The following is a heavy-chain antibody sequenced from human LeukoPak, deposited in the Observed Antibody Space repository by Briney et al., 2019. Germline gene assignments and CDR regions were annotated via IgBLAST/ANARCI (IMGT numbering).Heavy chain of an antibody. CDR1: GYTFTAYY. CDR2: INPNSGGT. Sequence: ASVKVSCKASGYTFTAYYMYWVRQAPGQGPEWMGWINPNSGGTNYAQKFQGRVTMTRDTSISTAYMELSRLRSDDTAVYYCARDSGTTVVTPGDYWGQGTLVTVSS. J-gene: IGHJ4*02. D-gene: IGHD4-23*01. CDR3: ARDSGTTVVTPGDY. V-gene: IGHV1-2*02.